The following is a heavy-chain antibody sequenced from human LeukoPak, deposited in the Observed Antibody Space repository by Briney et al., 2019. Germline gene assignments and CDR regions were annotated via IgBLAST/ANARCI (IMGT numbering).Heavy chain of an antibody. CDR3: AKGGWIDV. Sequence: GGSLRLSCAASGFTFSSYAMTWVRQAPGKGLEWVSVIRVSGGSTYYADSVKGRFTISRDISKSTLYLQMNSLRVEDTAIYYRAKGGWIDVWGQGATVTVSS. J-gene: IGHJ6*02. CDR1: GFTFSSYA. CDR2: IRVSGGST. D-gene: IGHD5-12*01. V-gene: IGHV3-23*01.